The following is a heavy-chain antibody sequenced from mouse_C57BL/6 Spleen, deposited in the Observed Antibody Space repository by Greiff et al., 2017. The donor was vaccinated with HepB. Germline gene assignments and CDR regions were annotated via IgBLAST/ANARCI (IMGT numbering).Heavy chain of an antibody. CDR1: GFTFSDYG. CDR3: ARRGGGYYFDY. Sequence: DVHLVESGGGLVQPGGSLKLSCAASGFTFSDYGMAWVRQAPRKGPEWVAFISNLAYSIYYADTVTGRFTISRENAKNTLYLEMSSLRSEDTAMYYCARRGGGYYFDYWGQGTTLTVSS. J-gene: IGHJ2*01. V-gene: IGHV5-15*04. D-gene: IGHD1-1*02. CDR2: ISNLAYSI.